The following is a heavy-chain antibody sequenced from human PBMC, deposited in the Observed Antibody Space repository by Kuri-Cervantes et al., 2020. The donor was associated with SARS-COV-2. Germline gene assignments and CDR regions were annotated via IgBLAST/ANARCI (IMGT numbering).Heavy chain of an antibody. CDR3: ARGDLGYCSGGSCYNWFDP. J-gene: IGHJ5*02. Sequence: GESLQISCAASGFTFSSYDMHWVRQATGKGLEWVSAIGTAGDTYYPGSVKGRFTISRENAKNSLYLQMNSLRAEDTAVYYCARGDLGYCSGGSCYNWFDPWGQGTLVTVSS. D-gene: IGHD2-15*01. V-gene: IGHV3-13*01. CDR2: IGTAGDT. CDR1: GFTFSSYD.